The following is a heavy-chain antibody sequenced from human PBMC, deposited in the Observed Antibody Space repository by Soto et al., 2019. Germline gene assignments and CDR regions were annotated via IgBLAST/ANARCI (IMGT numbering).Heavy chain of an antibody. V-gene: IGHV1-69*01. CDR3: ARRAANFGVVAFDY. D-gene: IGHD3-3*01. Sequence: QVQLVQPGAEAKKPGSSVKVSCKASGGTFSGYGISWVRQAPGQGLEWMGGVIPILASTYYAQDFQGRITFIADEPTHTAYMQPRRLRPDDTAVYYCARRAANFGVVAFDYWCQGTLVSVPS. CDR2: VIPILAST. CDR1: GGTFSGYG. J-gene: IGHJ4*02.